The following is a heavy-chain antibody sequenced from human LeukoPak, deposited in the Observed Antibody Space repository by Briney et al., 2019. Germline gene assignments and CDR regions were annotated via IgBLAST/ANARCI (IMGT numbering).Heavy chain of an antibody. J-gene: IGHJ6*03. Sequence: SETLSLTCAVYGGSFSGYYWSWIRQPPGKGLEWIGEINHSGSTNYNPSLKSRVTISVDTSKNQFSLKLSSVTAADTAVYYCARGGILPMDVWGKGTTVTVSS. D-gene: IGHD2-15*01. CDR2: INHSGST. CDR3: ARGGILPMDV. CDR1: GGSFSGYY. V-gene: IGHV4-34*01.